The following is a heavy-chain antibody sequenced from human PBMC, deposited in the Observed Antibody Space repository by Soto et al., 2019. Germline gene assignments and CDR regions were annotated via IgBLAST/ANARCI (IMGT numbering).Heavy chain of an antibody. D-gene: IGHD3-10*01. Sequence: SETLSLTCTVSGGSIRSYYWSWIRQPPGKGLEWIGYIYYSGSTNYNPSLKSRVTISVDTSKNQFSLKLSSVTAADTAVYYCARSIVRGSGSYIYYYMDVWGKGTTVTVSS. V-gene: IGHV4-59*01. J-gene: IGHJ6*03. CDR1: GGSIRSYY. CDR2: IYYSGST. CDR3: ARSIVRGSGSYIYYYMDV.